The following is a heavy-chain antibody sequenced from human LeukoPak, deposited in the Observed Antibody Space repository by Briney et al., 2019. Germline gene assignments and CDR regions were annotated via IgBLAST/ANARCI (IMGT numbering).Heavy chain of an antibody. D-gene: IGHD3-10*01. CDR2: IIPILGIA. Sequence: SVKVSCKASGGTFTSYAISWVRQAPGQGLEWIGRIIPILGIANYAQKCQGRVTITGEKSTRTGDMELSSLRAEDTAVYYCARSYYYGSGSYYPHLYYYGMDVWGQGTTVTVSS. CDR1: GGTFTSYA. CDR3: ARSYYYGSGSYYPHLYYYGMDV. J-gene: IGHJ6*02. V-gene: IGHV1-69*04.